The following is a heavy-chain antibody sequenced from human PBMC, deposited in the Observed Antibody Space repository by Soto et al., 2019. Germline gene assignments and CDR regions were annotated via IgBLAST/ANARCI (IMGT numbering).Heavy chain of an antibody. CDR2: IYHSGDS. Sequence: SETLSLTCTVSGGSISSDGYYWSWIRQHPGKGLEYIGYIYHSGDSYYTPSLGRRVTISVDTSENQFSLKLSSVTAADTAVYYCARAIASSYYYYGMDVWGQGTTVTVSS. D-gene: IGHD3-22*01. CDR3: ARAIASSYYYYGMDV. J-gene: IGHJ6*02. CDR1: GGSISSDGYY. V-gene: IGHV4-31*03.